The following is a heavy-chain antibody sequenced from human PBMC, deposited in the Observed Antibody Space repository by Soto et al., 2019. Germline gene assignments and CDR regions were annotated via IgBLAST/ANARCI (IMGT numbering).Heavy chain of an antibody. Sequence: GGSLRLSCAASGFTFSSYAMSWVRQAPGKGLEWVSAISGSGGSTYYADSVKGRFTISRDNSKKTLYLQMNSLRAEDTAVYYCAKDTHDDPGYSSGWYNPGDAFDIWGQGTMVTVSS. V-gene: IGHV3-23*01. D-gene: IGHD6-19*01. CDR3: AKDTHDDPGYSSGWYNPGDAFDI. J-gene: IGHJ3*02. CDR1: GFTFSSYA. CDR2: ISGSGGST.